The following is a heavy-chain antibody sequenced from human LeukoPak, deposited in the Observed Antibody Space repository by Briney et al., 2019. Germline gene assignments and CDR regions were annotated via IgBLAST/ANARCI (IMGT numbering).Heavy chain of an antibody. CDR3: ASSGSNYYGMDV. D-gene: IGHD1-1*01. J-gene: IGHJ6*02. CDR2: IYYSGST. Sequence: GSIYYSGSTNYNPSLKSRVTISVDTSKNQFSLKLSSVTAADTAVYYCASSGSNYYGMDVWGQGTTVTVSS. V-gene: IGHV4-39*07.